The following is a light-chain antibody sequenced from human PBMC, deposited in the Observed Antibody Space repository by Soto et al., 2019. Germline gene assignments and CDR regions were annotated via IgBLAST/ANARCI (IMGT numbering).Light chain of an antibody. J-gene: IGKJ4*01. CDR2: GAS. CDR3: QHYNDWPLT. CDR1: QSVSSN. Sequence: DIVMTQSPATLSVSPGERATLSCRASQSVSSNLAWYQQKPGQAPRLLIYGASTRATGIPARFSGSGSGTEFTLTISRLQSEDFAVYCCQHYNDWPLTFGGGTKVEIK. V-gene: IGKV3-15*01.